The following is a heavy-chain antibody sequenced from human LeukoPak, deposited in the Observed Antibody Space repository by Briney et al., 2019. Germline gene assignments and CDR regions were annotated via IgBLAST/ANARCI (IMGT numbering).Heavy chain of an antibody. CDR1: GASLTGSY. Sequence: PSETLSLTCTVSGASLTGSYWSWIRQPPGKGLDWIGFIYYTGSAYYNPSIRSRVTVSLDTSKNQFSLKVTSVTAADTAVYYCARVRAGVFPADWYFDVWGRGTLVTVSS. V-gene: IGHV4-59*01. CDR2: IYYTGSA. CDR3: ARVRAGVFPADWYFDV. J-gene: IGHJ2*01. D-gene: IGHD6-19*01.